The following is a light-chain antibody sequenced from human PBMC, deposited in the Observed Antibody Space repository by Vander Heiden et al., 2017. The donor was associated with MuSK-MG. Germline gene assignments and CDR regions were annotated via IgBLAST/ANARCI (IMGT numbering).Light chain of an antibody. CDR2: EVS. V-gene: IGLV2-14*01. Sequence: QSALTHPASVPGSPGPSIHLPRTGTSSDAGGYNYLSWYQQNPGKAPKLMIYEVSNRPSGVANRFSGSKSGNTASRTIAGLQAEDEADYYCISYTSISTYVFGTGTKVTVL. CDR3: ISYTSISTYV. J-gene: IGLJ1*01. CDR1: SSDAGGYNY.